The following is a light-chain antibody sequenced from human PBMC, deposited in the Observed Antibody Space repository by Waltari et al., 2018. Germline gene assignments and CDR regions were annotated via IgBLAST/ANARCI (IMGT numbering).Light chain of an antibody. J-gene: IGLJ2*01. V-gene: IGLV3-19*01. Sequence: SSELTQDPVVSVALGQTVRITCQGDTPRTYSAGWYQQKPGQAPILVNYGNNNRPSGIPDRFSGSRSGNTASLIISAAQAEDEATYYCNSRDRRHNSMLFGGGTMLTVL. CDR1: TPRTYS. CDR3: NSRDRRHNSML. CDR2: GNN.